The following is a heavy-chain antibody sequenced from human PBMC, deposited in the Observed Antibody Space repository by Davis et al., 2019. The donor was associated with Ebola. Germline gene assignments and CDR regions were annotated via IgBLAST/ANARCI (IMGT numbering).Heavy chain of an antibody. J-gene: IGHJ6*02. CDR2: INHRGSA. Sequence: SETLSPTCAVYDGSFTDYYWSWIRQPPGKGLEWIGEINHRGSANYNPSLKSRLTISVDTSKNQFSLKLHSVTAADTAVYYCARAGSSGWYTTTMDVWGQGTTVTVSS. CDR1: DGSFTDYY. V-gene: IGHV4-34*01. D-gene: IGHD6-19*01. CDR3: ARAGSSGWYTTTMDV.